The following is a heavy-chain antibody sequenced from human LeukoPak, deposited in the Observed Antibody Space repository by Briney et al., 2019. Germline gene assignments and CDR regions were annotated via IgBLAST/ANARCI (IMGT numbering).Heavy chain of an antibody. V-gene: IGHV1-18*01. D-gene: IGHD3-3*01. Sequence: GASVKVSCKASGYTFTNYGISWVRQAPGQGLEWMGWISAYNGNTYYAQNLQGRVSMTTDTSTSTAYMELMSLRSDDTAVYFCARDKWEWFPHDAFDIWGQGTMVTVSS. J-gene: IGHJ3*02. CDR3: ARDKWEWFPHDAFDI. CDR1: GYTFTNYG. CDR2: ISAYNGNT.